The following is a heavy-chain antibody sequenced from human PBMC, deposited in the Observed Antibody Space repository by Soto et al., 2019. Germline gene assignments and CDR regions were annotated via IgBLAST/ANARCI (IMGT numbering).Heavy chain of an antibody. CDR1: GYTFTSYG. CDR2: INPFDGSR. Sequence: ASVKVYCKASGYTFTSYGISWVRQAPGQGLEWMGWINPFDGSRMFAQSFQGRVTMTRDTSTSTVYMEVSSLRSEDTAVYYCSRVDPGETSPFDHWGQGTLVTVSS. V-gene: IGHV1-18*01. J-gene: IGHJ4*02. CDR3: SRVDPGETSPFDH. D-gene: IGHD3-10*01.